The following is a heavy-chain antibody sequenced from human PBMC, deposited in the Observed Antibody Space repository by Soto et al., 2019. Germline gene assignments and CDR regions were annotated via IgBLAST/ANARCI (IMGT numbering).Heavy chain of an antibody. Sequence: GGSLRLSCAVSGLTFSRYAMSWVRQAPGKGLEWVSAIINTGGDTLYADSVKARFTISRDNFKNTLYLQMNSLRAEDAAIYYCAKASGESYPESRVFDQWGQGTRVTVS. J-gene: IGHJ4*02. CDR2: IINTGGDT. CDR3: AKASGESYPESRVFDQ. CDR1: GLTFSRYA. V-gene: IGHV3-23*01. D-gene: IGHD1-26*01.